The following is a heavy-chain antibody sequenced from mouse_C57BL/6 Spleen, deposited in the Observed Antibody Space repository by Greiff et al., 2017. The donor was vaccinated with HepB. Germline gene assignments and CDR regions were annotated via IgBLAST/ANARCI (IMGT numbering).Heavy chain of an antibody. D-gene: IGHD1-1*01. CDR2: IRNKANGYTT. CDR3: ACDGSSYWYFDV. CDR1: GFTFTDYY. J-gene: IGHJ1*03. V-gene: IGHV7-3*01. Sequence: EVMLVESGGGLVQPGGSLSLSCAASGFTFTDYYMSWVRQPPGKALEWLGFIRNKANGYTTEYSASVKGRFTISRDNSQSILYLQMNALRAEDSATYYCACDGSSYWYFDVWGTGTTVTVSS.